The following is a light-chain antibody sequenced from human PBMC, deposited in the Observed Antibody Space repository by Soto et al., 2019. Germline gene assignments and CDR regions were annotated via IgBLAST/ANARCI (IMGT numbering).Light chain of an antibody. CDR2: SDD. V-gene: IGLV1-44*01. Sequence: QSVLTQPPSASATPGQRVIISCSGSSSNIGKNAVKWYQQFPGTAPKLLIHSDDQRPSGVPDRFSASKSATSAALTTRALRSEDEAHYYCGAWDDSLSGVVFGRGTKVTVL. J-gene: IGLJ3*02. CDR1: SSNIGKNA. CDR3: GAWDDSLSGVV.